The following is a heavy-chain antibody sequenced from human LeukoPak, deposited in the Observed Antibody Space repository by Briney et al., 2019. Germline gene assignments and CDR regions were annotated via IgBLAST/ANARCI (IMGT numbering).Heavy chain of an antibody. CDR3: ARDNLEKERWLQLPNWFDP. J-gene: IGHJ5*02. D-gene: IGHD5-24*01. Sequence: PGESLRLSCAASGFTFDDYAMHWVRQAPGKGLEWVSGISWNSGSIGYADSVKGRFTISRDNAKHSLYLQMNSLRAEDTAVYYCARDNLEKERWLQLPNWFDPWGQGTLVTVSS. CDR1: GFTFDDYA. V-gene: IGHV3-9*01. CDR2: ISWNSGSI.